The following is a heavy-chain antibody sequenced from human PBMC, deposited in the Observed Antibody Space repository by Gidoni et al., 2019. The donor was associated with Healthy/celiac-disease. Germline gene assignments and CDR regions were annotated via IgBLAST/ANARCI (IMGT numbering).Heavy chain of an antibody. CDR1: GFTFSSYA. V-gene: IGHV3-23*01. D-gene: IGHD3-10*01. CDR3: AKWGPRRGRYLPADYYYYGMDV. J-gene: IGHJ6*02. Sequence: EVQLLESGGGLVQPGGSLRLSCAAFGFTFSSYAMSWVRQAPGKGLEWVSAISGSGGITYYADSVKGRFTISRDNSKNTLYLQMNSLRAEDTAVYYCAKWGPRRGRYLPADYYYYGMDVWGQGTTVTVSS. CDR2: ISGSGGIT.